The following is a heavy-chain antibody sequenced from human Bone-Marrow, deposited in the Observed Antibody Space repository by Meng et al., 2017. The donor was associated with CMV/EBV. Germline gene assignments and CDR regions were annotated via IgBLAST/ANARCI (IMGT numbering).Heavy chain of an antibody. CDR3: ARDPAVAGFPYHFYYGMNV. J-gene: IGHJ6*04. Sequence: ASVKVSCKASGYTFTSYGISWVRQAPGQGLEWMGWISAYNGNTNYAQKLQGRVTMTTDTSTSTAYMELRSLRSDDTAVYYCARDPAVAGFPYHFYYGMNVWAKGPTATFPS. CDR2: ISAYNGNT. CDR1: GYTFTSYG. D-gene: IGHD6-19*01. V-gene: IGHV1-18*01.